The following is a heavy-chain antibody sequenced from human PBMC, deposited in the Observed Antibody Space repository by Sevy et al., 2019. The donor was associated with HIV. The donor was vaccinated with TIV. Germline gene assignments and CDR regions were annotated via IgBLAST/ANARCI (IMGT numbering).Heavy chain of an antibody. J-gene: IGHJ4*02. Sequence: GGSLRLSCAASGFTVSSNYVSWVRQAPGKGLEWVSVIYSGGSTYYADSVKGRFTISRDNSKNTLYLQMNSLRAEDTAVYYCARRTAGYGSYDVGYDYWGQGTLVTVSS. CDR1: GFTVSSNY. D-gene: IGHD1-26*01. CDR2: IYSGGST. CDR3: ARRTAGYGSYDVGYDY. V-gene: IGHV3-53*01.